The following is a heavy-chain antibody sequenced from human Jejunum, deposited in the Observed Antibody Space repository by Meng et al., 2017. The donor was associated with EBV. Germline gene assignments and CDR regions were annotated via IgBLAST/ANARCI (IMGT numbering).Heavy chain of an antibody. Sequence: VRLPGAGPGLVKHSEPPSLTCPVAVGSVSTASYSWSWIRQPPGKGLEWIGNIYYIGNTNYNPSLKSRVTISVDTSKNQFSLRLSPVTAADTAMYYCASDPNPGYCSGGSCYDWGQGTLVTVSS. V-gene: IGHV4-61*01. CDR1: VGSVSTASYS. CDR2: IYYIGNT. J-gene: IGHJ4*02. D-gene: IGHD2-15*01. CDR3: ASDPNPGYCSGGSCYD.